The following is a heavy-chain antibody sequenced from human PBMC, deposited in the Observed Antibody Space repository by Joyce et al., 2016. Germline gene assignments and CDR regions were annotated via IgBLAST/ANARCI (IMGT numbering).Heavy chain of an antibody. V-gene: IGHV3-23*01. CDR3: AKDIVVVPAAKDAFDV. CDR2: ISGHAGST. D-gene: IGHD2-2*01. Sequence: EVQLMESGGGLVQPGGSLRLSCAASGFTFNNYAMHWVRLGPGKGLEWVSGISGHAGSTYYADSVKGRFTISRDNSENTLYLQMKSLRAEDTAMYHCAKDIVVVPAAKDAFDVWGRGTMVTVSS. J-gene: IGHJ3*01. CDR1: GFTFNNYA.